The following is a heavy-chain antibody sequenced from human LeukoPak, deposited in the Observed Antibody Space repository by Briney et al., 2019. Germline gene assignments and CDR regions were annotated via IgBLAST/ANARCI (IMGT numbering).Heavy chain of an antibody. CDR2: IYYSGST. D-gene: IGHD2-15*01. V-gene: IGHV4-59*06. CDR3: ARGGNGGFFDY. Sequence: SETLSLTCSVSGASISSHYWSWIRQPPGKGLEWIGYIYYSGSTYYNPSLKSRVTISVDTSKNQFSLKLSSVTAADTAVYYCARGGNGGFFDYWGQGTLVTVSS. CDR1: GASISSHY. J-gene: IGHJ4*02.